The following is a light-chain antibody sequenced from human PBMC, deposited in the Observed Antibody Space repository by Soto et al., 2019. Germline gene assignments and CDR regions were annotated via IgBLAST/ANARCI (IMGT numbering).Light chain of an antibody. Sequence: EILLTQSPGTLSLSPGERATLSCRTSQSVGSTYLAWYQQKPGQAPRLLIYEASRMATGIPDRFSGSRSGTDLTLTISSLEPEDFAVYYCQQFGTSPRYTFGQGTKLEI. CDR1: QSVGSTY. V-gene: IGKV3-20*01. CDR3: QQFGTSPRYT. CDR2: EAS. J-gene: IGKJ2*01.